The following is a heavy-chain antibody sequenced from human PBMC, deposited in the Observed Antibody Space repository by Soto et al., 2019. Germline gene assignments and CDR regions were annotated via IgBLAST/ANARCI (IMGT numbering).Heavy chain of an antibody. Sequence: PGESLKISCKGSGYSFTSYWIGWVRQMPGKGLEWMGIIYPGDSDTRYSPSFQGQVTISADKSISTAYLQWSSLKASDTAMYYCARHGVVVAATTHYYGMDVWGQGTTVTASS. D-gene: IGHD2-15*01. CDR1: GYSFTSYW. V-gene: IGHV5-51*01. CDR3: ARHGVVVAATTHYYGMDV. J-gene: IGHJ6*02. CDR2: IYPGDSDT.